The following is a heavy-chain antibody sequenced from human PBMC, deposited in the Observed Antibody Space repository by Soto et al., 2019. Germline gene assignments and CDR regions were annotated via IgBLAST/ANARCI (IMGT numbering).Heavy chain of an antibody. Sequence: TSETLSLTCTVSGGSISSGDYYWSWIRQPPGKGLEWIGYIYYSGSTYYNPSLKSRVTISVDTSKNQFSLKLSSVTAADTAVYYCARGGYSSSWDNGYGMDVWGQGTTVTVSS. CDR1: GGSISSGDYY. V-gene: IGHV4-30-4*01. J-gene: IGHJ6*02. D-gene: IGHD6-13*01. CDR3: ARGGYSSSWDNGYGMDV. CDR2: IYYSGST.